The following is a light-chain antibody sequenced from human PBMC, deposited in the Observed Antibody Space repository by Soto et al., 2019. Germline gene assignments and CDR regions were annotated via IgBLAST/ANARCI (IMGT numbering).Light chain of an antibody. Sequence: EIVMTQSPATLSVSPGERATLSCRASQSVSSNLAWYQQKPGQAPRLLIYAASTRATGIPARFSGSGSETEFTLTISSLQSEDVAVYFCQQYNYWPKTFGQGTTVEIK. CDR3: QQYNYWPKT. CDR1: QSVSSN. J-gene: IGKJ1*01. CDR2: AAS. V-gene: IGKV3-15*01.